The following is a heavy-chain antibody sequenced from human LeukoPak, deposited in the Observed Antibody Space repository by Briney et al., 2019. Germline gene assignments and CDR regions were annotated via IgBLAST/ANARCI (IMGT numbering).Heavy chain of an antibody. Sequence: SETLSLTCTVSGGSISSYYWSWIRQPPGKGLEWIGYIYYSGSTNYNPSLKSRVTISVDTSKNQFSLKLSSVTAADTAVYYCARGHSSGWYRYYFDYWGQGTLVTVSP. J-gene: IGHJ4*02. CDR2: IYYSGST. D-gene: IGHD6-19*01. V-gene: IGHV4-59*12. CDR3: ARGHSSGWYRYYFDY. CDR1: GGSISSYY.